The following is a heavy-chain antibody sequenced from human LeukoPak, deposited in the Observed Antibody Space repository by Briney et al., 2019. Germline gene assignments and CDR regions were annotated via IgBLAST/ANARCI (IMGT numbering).Heavy chain of an antibody. V-gene: IGHV3-30*18. D-gene: IGHD5-12*01. CDR1: GFTFSSYG. CDR3: AKDTNSGYDYGWFDP. J-gene: IGHJ5*02. CDR2: ISYDGSNK. Sequence: GGSLRLSCAASGFTFSSYGMHWVRQAPGKGLEWVAVISYDGSNKYYADSVKGRFTISRDNSKNTLYLQMNSLRAEDTAVYYCAKDTNSGYDYGWFDPWGQGTLVTVSS.